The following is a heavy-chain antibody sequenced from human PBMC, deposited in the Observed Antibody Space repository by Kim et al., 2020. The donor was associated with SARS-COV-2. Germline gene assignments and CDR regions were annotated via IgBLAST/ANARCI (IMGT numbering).Heavy chain of an antibody. D-gene: IGHD6-13*01. CDR3: ARMPGIAAAATYYYGMDV. V-gene: IGHV1-46*01. CDR2: INPSGGST. J-gene: IGHJ6*02. CDR1: GYTFTSYY. Sequence: ASVKVSCKASGYTFTSYYMHWVRQAPGQGLEWMGIINPSGGSTSYAQKFQGRVTMTRDTSTSTVYMELSSLRSEDTAVYYCARMPGIAAAATYYYGMDVWGQGTTVTVSS.